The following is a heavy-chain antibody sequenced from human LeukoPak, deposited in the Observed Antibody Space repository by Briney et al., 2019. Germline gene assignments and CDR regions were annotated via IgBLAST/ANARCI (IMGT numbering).Heavy chain of an antibody. Sequence: PGGSLRLSCAASGFTFSSYGMHWVRQAPGKGLEWVAVIWYDGSNKYYADSVKGRFTVSRDNSKNALFLQMNSLRAEDMAVYYCAKDGGLWVSAHWGDSWGRGTLVTVSS. CDR2: IWYDGSNK. CDR1: GFTFSSYG. V-gene: IGHV3-33*06. J-gene: IGHJ4*02. D-gene: IGHD7-27*01. CDR3: AKDGGLWVSAHWGDS.